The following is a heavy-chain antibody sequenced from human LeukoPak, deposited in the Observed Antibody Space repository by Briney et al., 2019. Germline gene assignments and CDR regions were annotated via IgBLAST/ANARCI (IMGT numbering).Heavy chain of an antibody. J-gene: IGHJ4*02. V-gene: IGHV3-74*01. CDR1: GFTFSSYW. D-gene: IGHD1-26*01. Sequence: GGSLRLSCAASGFTFSSYWMHWVRQAPGKGLVWVSRINSDGSNTNYADSVKGRFTISRDNAKTTLYLQMSSLRAEDTAVYYCASSRYSGSYFDYWGQGTQVTVSS. CDR3: ASSRYSGSYFDY. CDR2: INSDGSNT.